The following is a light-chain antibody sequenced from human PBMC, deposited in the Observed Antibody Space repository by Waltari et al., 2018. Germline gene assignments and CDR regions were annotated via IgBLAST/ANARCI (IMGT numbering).Light chain of an antibody. J-gene: IGLJ3*02. V-gene: IGLV1-40*01. CDR3: QSYDTSLSVV. Sequence: QSVLTQAPSMSGAPGQRVTISCTGSGSNLGAGLPVHWYQQLPRAAPKLLIYGSTSRPLGVPDRFFGSTSGTSASLVIIGLQPEDEAVYYCQSYDTSLSVVFGGGTKLTVL. CDR1: GSNLGAGLP. CDR2: GST.